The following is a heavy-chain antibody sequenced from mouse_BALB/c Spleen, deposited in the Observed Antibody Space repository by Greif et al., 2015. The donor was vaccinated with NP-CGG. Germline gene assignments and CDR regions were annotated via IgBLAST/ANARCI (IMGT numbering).Heavy chain of an antibody. V-gene: IGHV2-6-5*01. CDR2: IWGGGST. J-gene: IGHJ2*01. CDR3: AKHGVVPFYY. Sequence: VQLQQSGPGLVAPSQSLSITCTVSGFSLTDYGVSWIRQPPGKGLEWLGVIWGGGSTYYNSALKSRLSISKDNSKSXVFLKMNILQTEYTAMYYCAKHGVVPFYYWGQGTPHTVSS. CDR1: GFSLTDYG. D-gene: IGHD1-1*01.